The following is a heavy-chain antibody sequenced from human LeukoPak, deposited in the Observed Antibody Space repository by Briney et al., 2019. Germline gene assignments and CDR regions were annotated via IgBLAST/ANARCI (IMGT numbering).Heavy chain of an antibody. V-gene: IGHV3-72*01. CDR1: GFTFSDHL. Sequence: GGSLRLSCAASGFTFSDHLMDWVRQAPGKGLEWVGRARNKANSYSIEYAASVQGRFTISRDDSKTSVYLQMNSLKSEDTAVYYCAREAASSGSYLIYHSDYWGQGTLVTVSS. J-gene: IGHJ4*02. D-gene: IGHD1-26*01. CDR3: AREAASSGSYLIYHSDY. CDR2: ARNKANSYSI.